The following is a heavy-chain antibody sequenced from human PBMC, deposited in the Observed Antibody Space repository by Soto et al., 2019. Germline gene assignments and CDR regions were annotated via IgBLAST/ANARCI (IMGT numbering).Heavy chain of an antibody. Sequence: GGSLRLSCAASGFTVSSNYMSWVRQAPGKGLEWVSFIYSGGSTYYADSVKGRFTISRDNSKNTLYLQMNSLRAEDTAVYYCARDGPYYYDSSGYSRKYYGMDVWGQGTTVTVSS. V-gene: IGHV3-53*01. D-gene: IGHD3-22*01. CDR2: IYSGGST. J-gene: IGHJ6*02. CDR3: ARDGPYYYDSSGYSRKYYGMDV. CDR1: GFTVSSNY.